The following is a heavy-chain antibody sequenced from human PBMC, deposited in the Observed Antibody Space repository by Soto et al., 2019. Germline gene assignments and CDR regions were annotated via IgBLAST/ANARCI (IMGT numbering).Heavy chain of an antibody. D-gene: IGHD6-13*01. CDR1: GGTFSHFA. CDR2: FIAIIGTL. V-gene: IGHV1-69*01. J-gene: IGHJ1*01. CDR3: ARFEQLVLH. Sequence: QVQLVQSGAEVKKPGSSVKVSCKASGGTFSHFAISWVRQAPGQGLEWMGGFIAIIGTLNYAQRFQGRLTISADESTSTAYMELSRLRSEDTAVYYCARFEQLVLHWGQGTLVTVSS.